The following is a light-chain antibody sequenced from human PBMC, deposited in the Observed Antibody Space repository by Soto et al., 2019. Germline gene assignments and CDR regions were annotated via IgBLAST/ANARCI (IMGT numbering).Light chain of an antibody. Sequence: DIQMTQSPSSLSAPVGDRVTITCRASQGISTYLNWYQQRPGKAPKLLIYAASSLQSGVPSRFSGSGSETHFTLTISSLQPEDFATYSCQQSYSTTWTFGQGTKVDIK. V-gene: IGKV1-39*01. CDR1: QGISTY. CDR3: QQSYSTTWT. CDR2: AAS. J-gene: IGKJ1*01.